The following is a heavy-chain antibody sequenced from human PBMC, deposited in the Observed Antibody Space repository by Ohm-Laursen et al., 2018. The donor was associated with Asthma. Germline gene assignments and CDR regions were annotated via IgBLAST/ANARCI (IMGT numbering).Heavy chain of an antibody. Sequence: SQTLSLTCIVSGGSISNGSYYWSWIRQHPGKGLEWIGYIYYSGSAYYNPSLKSRVTISVDTSKNQFSLKLSSVTAADTAVYYCARGLSGTYFYLDYWGQGTLVTVSS. CDR1: GGSISNGSYY. CDR2: IYYSGSA. J-gene: IGHJ4*02. D-gene: IGHD1-26*01. CDR3: ARGLSGTYFYLDY. V-gene: IGHV4-31*03.